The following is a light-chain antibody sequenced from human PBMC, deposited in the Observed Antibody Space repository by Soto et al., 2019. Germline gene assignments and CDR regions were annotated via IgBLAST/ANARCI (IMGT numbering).Light chain of an antibody. V-gene: IGKV3-20*01. CDR2: GAS. Sequence: DIVLTQSPGTLSLSPGERATLSCRASQSISSSYLAWYQQKPGQAPRLFIYGASSRATGIPDRFSGSGSGTDFTLTISRLEPEDFAVYFCQQYGSSLYTFGQGTTLEIK. CDR3: QQYGSSLYT. CDR1: QSISSSY. J-gene: IGKJ2*01.